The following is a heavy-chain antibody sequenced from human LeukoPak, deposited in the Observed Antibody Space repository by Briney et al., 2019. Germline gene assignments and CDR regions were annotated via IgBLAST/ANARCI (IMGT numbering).Heavy chain of an antibody. CDR3: AELGITMIGGV. D-gene: IGHD3-10*02. CDR2: IRSSGSAI. Sequence: PGGSLRLSCAASGFTFSSYKMNWVRQAPGKGLEWVSYIRSSGSAIYYADSVKGRFTISRDNAKNSLYLQMNSLRAEDTAVYYCAELGITMIGGVWGKGTTVTISS. V-gene: IGHV3-48*03. CDR1: GFTFSSYK. J-gene: IGHJ6*04.